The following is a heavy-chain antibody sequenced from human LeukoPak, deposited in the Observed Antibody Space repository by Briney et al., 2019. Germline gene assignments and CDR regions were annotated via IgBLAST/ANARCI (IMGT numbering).Heavy chain of an antibody. CDR1: GGSISSSSYY. Sequence: SETLSPTCTVSGGSISSSSYYWGWIRQPPGKGLEWIGSIYYSGSTYYNPSLKSRVTISVDTSKNQFSLKLSSVTAADTAVYYCARTGYYYDSSGYYGHAFDIWGQGTMVTVSS. V-gene: IGHV4-39*07. J-gene: IGHJ3*02. CDR2: IYYSGST. D-gene: IGHD3-22*01. CDR3: ARTGYYYDSSGYYGHAFDI.